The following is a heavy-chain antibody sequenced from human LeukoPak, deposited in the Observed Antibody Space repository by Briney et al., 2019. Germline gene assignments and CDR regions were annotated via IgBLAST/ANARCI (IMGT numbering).Heavy chain of an antibody. J-gene: IGHJ4*02. D-gene: IGHD3-10*01. CDR1: GFTFSSYA. V-gene: IGHV3-23*01. CDR3: AKDLSKSRITMVRGVPSPSDY. CDR2: ISGSGGCT. Sequence: GGSLRLSCAASGFTFSSYAMSWVRQAPGKGLEWVSAISGSGGCTYYADSVKGRFTISRDNSKNTLYLQMNSLRAEDTAVYYCAKDLSKSRITMVRGVPSPSDYWGQGTLVTVSS.